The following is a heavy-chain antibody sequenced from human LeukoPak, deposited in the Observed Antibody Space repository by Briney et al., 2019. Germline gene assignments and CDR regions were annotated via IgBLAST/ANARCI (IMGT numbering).Heavy chain of an antibody. CDR2: INHSGST. CDR3: ARDSKTHNWFDP. CDR1: GGSFSGYY. D-gene: IGHD2/OR15-2a*01. J-gene: IGHJ5*02. Sequence: ASETLSLTCAVYGGSFSGYYWSWIRQPPGKGLEWIGEINHSGSTNYNPSLKSRVTISVDTSKNQFSLKLSSVTAADTAVYYCARDSKTHNWFDPWGQGTLVTVSS. V-gene: IGHV4-34*01.